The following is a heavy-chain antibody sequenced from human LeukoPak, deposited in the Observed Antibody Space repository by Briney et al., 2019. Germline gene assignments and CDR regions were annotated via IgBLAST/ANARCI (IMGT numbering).Heavy chain of an antibody. D-gene: IGHD4-11*01. CDR1: GYTFMNYY. CDR3: ARGGRNYSDYAWYYYYMDV. V-gene: IGHV1-2*02. Sequence: ASVKVSCRTSGYTFMNYYVHWVRQAPGQGLEWMGWINPKSGDSTYASKFQGRVTLTSDTSISTAFMELNRVRPDDAAVYYCARGGRNYSDYAWYYYYMDVWGKGTSVTVSS. CDR2: INPKSGDS. J-gene: IGHJ6*03.